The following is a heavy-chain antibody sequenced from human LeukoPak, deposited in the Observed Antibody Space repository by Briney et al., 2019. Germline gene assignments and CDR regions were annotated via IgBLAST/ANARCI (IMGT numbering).Heavy chain of an antibody. CDR2: IWYDGSNK. CDR1: GFTFSSYG. V-gene: IGHV3-33*08. Sequence: PGGSLRLSCAASGFTFSSYGMHWVRQAPGKGLEWVAVIWYDGSNKYYADSVKGQFTISRDNSKNTLYLQMNSLRAEDTAVYYCARDRWNTIFGVVIPDYYYYGMDVWGQGTTVTVSS. CDR3: ARDRWNTIFGVVIPDYYYYGMDV. D-gene: IGHD3-3*01. J-gene: IGHJ6*02.